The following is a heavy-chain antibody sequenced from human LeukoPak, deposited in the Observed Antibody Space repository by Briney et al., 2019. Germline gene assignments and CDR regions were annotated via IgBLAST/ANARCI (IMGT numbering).Heavy chain of an antibody. CDR3: ARSRSWLYYFDY. V-gene: IGHV4-59*08. CDR2: IYYSGST. J-gene: IGHJ4*02. CDR1: GGSISSYY. Sequence: PSETLSLTCTVSGGSISSYYWSWIRRPPGKGLEWIGYIYYSGSTTYNPSLKRRVTISVDTSKSQCSLKLSSATAADTAVYYCARSRSWLYYFDYWGQGTLVTVSS. D-gene: IGHD6-13*01.